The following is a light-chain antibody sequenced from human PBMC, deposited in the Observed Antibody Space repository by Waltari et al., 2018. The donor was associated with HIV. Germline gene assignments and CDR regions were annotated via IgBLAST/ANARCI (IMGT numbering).Light chain of an antibody. Sequence: QSALTQPPSASGSPGQSVTISCTGTSSDVGAYNYVSWFQQHPGKAPKLMIDDVTKRPSGVPDRFCGSKSGNTASLTVSGLQAEDEADYYCASHAGSKDVFGGGTRLTVL. CDR1: SSDVGAYNY. CDR2: DVT. V-gene: IGLV2-8*01. J-gene: IGLJ2*01. CDR3: ASHAGSKDV.